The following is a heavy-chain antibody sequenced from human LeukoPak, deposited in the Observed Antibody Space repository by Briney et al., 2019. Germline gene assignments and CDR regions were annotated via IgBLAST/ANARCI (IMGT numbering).Heavy chain of an antibody. CDR1: GFTFSSYW. CDR2: INSDGYSI. Sequence: GGSLRLSCAASGFTFSSYWMHWVRQAPGKGPVWLARINSDGYSISYADSVKGRFTISRDNAKNTLYLQMNTLRAEDTAMYYCARAIAVAGTDSWGQGTLVTVSS. D-gene: IGHD6-19*01. J-gene: IGHJ4*02. V-gene: IGHV3-74*01. CDR3: ARAIAVAGTDS.